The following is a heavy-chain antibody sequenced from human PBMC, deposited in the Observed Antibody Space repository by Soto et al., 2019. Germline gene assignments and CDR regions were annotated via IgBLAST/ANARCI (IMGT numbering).Heavy chain of an antibody. CDR1: GFTFSSYA. Sequence: GGSLRLSCAASGFTFSSYAMHWVRQAPGKGLEWVAVMSYDGSNKYYADSVKGRFTISRDNSKNTLYLQMNSLRAEDTAVYYCARAGIQLWLRGYYYGMDVWGQGTTVTVSS. CDR3: ARAGIQLWLRGYYYGMDV. D-gene: IGHD5-18*01. J-gene: IGHJ6*02. V-gene: IGHV3-30-3*01. CDR2: MSYDGSNK.